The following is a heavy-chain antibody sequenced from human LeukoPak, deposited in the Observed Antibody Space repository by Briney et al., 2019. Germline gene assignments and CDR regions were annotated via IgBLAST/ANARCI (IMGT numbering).Heavy chain of an antibody. CDR2: IFYSGST. D-gene: IGHD3-22*01. V-gene: IGHV4-30-4*01. J-gene: IGHJ3*02. Sequence: SETLSLTCTVSGGSVSSGDYYWSWIRQPPGKGLEWIAYIFYSGSTYYNPSLRSRITISVDTSKNQFSLKLSSVTAADTAIYYCARYYDTRLCAFDIWGQGTMVTVSS. CDR3: ARYYDTRLCAFDI. CDR1: GGSVSSGDYY.